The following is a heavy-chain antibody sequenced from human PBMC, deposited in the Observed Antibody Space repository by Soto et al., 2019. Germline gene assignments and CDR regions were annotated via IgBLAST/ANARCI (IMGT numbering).Heavy chain of an antibody. Sequence: GGSLRLSCVASGFTFSRHGLSWVRQAPGKGLEWVSHISGSSVYIHYADSVKGRFTISRDNAKNSVYLQMDSLRVEDTAVYYCAREGALKPFSSWGQGALVTVSS. CDR2: ISGSSVYI. J-gene: IGHJ5*02. CDR1: GFTFSRHG. V-gene: IGHV3-21*01. CDR3: AREGALKPFSS.